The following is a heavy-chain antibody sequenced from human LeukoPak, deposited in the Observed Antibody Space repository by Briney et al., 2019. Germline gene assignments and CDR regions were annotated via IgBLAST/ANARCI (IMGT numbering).Heavy chain of an antibody. CDR1: GFTFSSYE. CDR3: ARIHNLGILAHFDY. CDR2: INSGGSTL. J-gene: IGHJ4*02. D-gene: IGHD1-1*01. V-gene: IGHV3-48*03. Sequence: PGGSLILSCAASGFTFSSYEMNWVRQAPGKGLEWVSYINSGGSTLYYADSVKGRFTISRDNAKNSLYLQMNSLRAEDTAVYYCARIHNLGILAHFDYWGQGTLVTVSS.